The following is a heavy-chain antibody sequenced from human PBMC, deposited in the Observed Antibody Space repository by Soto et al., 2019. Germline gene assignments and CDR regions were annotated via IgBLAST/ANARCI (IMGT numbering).Heavy chain of an antibody. CDR1: GGSISSSSYY. J-gene: IGHJ4*02. Sequence: QLQLQESGPGLVKPSETLSLTCTVSGGSISSSSYYWGWIRQPPGKGLEWIGSIYYSGSTYYNPSLKSRDTISVDTSKNQFSLKLSSVTAADTAVYYCARGEVAGRSGTYWGKVTLDTVSS. V-gene: IGHV4-39*01. CDR2: IYYSGST. D-gene: IGHD6-19*01. CDR3: ARGEVAGRSGTY.